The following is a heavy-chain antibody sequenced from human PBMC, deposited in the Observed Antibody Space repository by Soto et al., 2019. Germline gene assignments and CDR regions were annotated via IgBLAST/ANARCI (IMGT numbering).Heavy chain of an antibody. J-gene: IGHJ4*02. D-gene: IGHD3-10*01. CDR3: ARLAMIRGVIADY. CDR2: INSDASST. CDR1: GFTFSSYW. Sequence: EVQLVESGGGLVQPGGSLRLSCAASGFTFSSYWMHWVRQAPGKGLVWVSRINSDASSTSYADSVKGRFTISRDNAKNTRYLKMNSLRAEDTAVYYCARLAMIRGVIADYWGQGTLFTVSS. V-gene: IGHV3-74*01.